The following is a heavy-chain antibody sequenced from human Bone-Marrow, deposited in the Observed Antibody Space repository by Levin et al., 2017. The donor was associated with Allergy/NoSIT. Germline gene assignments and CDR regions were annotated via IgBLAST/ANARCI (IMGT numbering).Heavy chain of an antibody. D-gene: IGHD3-22*01. CDR2: IYISGNT. Sequence: PSETLSLTCTVSGDGASVSSHYWSWIRQPAGKGLEWIGRIYISGNTNYNPSLRNRVTMSIDTSKNQFSLKLRSVTAADTAVYFCARDCYYDSSGCPPNWGQGTLVTVSS. J-gene: IGHJ4*02. V-gene: IGHV4-4*07. CDR3: ARDCYYDSSGCPPN. CDR1: GDGASVSSHY.